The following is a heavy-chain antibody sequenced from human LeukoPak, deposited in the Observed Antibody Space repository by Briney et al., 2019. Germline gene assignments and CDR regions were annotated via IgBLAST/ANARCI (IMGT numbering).Heavy chain of an antibody. CDR3: AKGGRYYYDSSGDRDYFDY. V-gene: IGHV3-23*01. D-gene: IGHD3-22*01. CDR1: GFTFSSYA. Sequence: GGPLRLSCAASGFTFSSYAMSWVRQAPGKGLEWVSAISGSGGSTYYADSVKGRFTISRDNSKNTLYLQMNSLRAEDTAVYYCAKGGRYYYDSSGDRDYFDYWGQGTLVTVSS. J-gene: IGHJ4*02. CDR2: ISGSGGST.